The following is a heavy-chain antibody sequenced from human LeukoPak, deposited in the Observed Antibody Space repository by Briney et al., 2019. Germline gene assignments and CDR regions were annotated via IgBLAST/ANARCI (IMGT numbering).Heavy chain of an antibody. D-gene: IGHD3-10*01. J-gene: IGHJ4*02. CDR1: GGSISTYY. CDR2: VYTSGST. Sequence: SEILSLTCTVSGGSISTYYWNWIRQPAGKGLEWLGRVYTSGSTNYSPSLQSRVTMSVATSKNQISLRLSSVTAADTAVYFCARGFYSGSGTYYNSLDYWGQGTLVTVSS. V-gene: IGHV4-4*07. CDR3: ARGFYSGSGTYYNSLDY.